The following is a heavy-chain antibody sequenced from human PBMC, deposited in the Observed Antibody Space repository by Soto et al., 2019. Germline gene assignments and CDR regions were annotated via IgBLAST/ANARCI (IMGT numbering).Heavy chain of an antibody. D-gene: IGHD5-12*01. J-gene: IGHJ4*02. CDR3: AREGAYEFGGYYFDF. CDR1: GFTFSNYA. Sequence: EVQLVESGGGLVQPGGSLRLSCAASGFTFSNYAMHWVRQAPGKGLEYVSAINSNGGTSYYANSVKGRFTISRDNSKNMLYLQMGTLRAEDMAVYYCAREGAYEFGGYYFDFWGQGTLVTVSS. V-gene: IGHV3-64*01. CDR2: INSNGGTS.